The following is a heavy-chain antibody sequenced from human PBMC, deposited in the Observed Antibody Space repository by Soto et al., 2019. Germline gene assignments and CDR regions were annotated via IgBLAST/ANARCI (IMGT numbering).Heavy chain of an antibody. D-gene: IGHD7-27*01. CDR2: TYYRSKWYN. J-gene: IGHJ3*02. CDR1: GDSFSSNIAA. V-gene: IGHV6-1*01. Sequence: SQTLSLTCVISGDSFSSNIAAWNWIRQSPSRGLEWLGRTYYRSKWYNDYAVSVKSRITINPDTSKNQFSLQLNSVTPEDTAVYYCAREVLGIRRLDAFDIWGQGTMVTVS. CDR3: AREVLGIRRLDAFDI.